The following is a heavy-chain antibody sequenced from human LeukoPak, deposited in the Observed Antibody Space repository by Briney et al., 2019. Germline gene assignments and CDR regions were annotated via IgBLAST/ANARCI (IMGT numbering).Heavy chain of an antibody. D-gene: IGHD5-18*01. J-gene: IGHJ6*03. V-gene: IGHV4-59*01. CDR1: GGSISSYY. CDR3: ARVGGRHSYGFDYYYYYMDV. CDR2: IYYSGST. Sequence: SETLSLTCTVSGGSISSYYWSWIRQPPGKGLEWIGYIYYSGSTNYNPSLKSRVTISVDTSKNQFSLKLSSVTAADTAVYYCARVGGRHSYGFDYYYYYMDVWGKGTTVTVSS.